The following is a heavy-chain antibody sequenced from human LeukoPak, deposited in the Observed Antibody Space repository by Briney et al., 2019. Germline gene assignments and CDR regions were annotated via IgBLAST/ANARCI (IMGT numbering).Heavy chain of an antibody. CDR3: ARAEAVAGTIFDY. CDR1: GGSISSYY. D-gene: IGHD6-19*01. J-gene: IGHJ4*02. Sequence: PSETLPLTCTVSGGSISSYYWSWIRQPPGKGLEWIGYIYYRGSTNYNPSLKSRVTISVDTSKNQFSLKLSSVTAADTAVYYCARAEAVAGTIFDYWGQGTLVTVPS. CDR2: IYYRGST. V-gene: IGHV4-59*01.